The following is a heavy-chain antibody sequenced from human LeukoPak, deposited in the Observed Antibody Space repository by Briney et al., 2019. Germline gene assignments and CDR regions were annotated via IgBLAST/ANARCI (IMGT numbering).Heavy chain of an antibody. CDR3: AKRVTTVEPSVVDV. D-gene: IGHD4-23*01. CDR1: GFTFSSYA. J-gene: IGHJ6*02. CDR2: IGGGGCCA. V-gene: IGHV3-23*01. Sequence: GGSLRLSCAASGFTFSSYAMTWVRQAPGKGLEWLPAIGGGGCCASYPDSVKGRFTISRDNSKNTLYLQMNSLRVEDTAVYYCAKRVTTVEPSVVDVWGQGTAVTVSS.